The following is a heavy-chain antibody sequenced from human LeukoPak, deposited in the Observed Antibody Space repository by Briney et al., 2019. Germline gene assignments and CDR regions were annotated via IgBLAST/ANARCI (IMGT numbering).Heavy chain of an antibody. J-gene: IGHJ4*02. D-gene: IGHD2-21*01. CDR1: GFTFSRYG. V-gene: IGHV3-30*02. Sequence: PGGSLRLSCAASGFTFSRYGMHWVRQAPGKGLEWVTVIRYDGSNKYYADSVKGRFTISRDNSKNTLYLQMNSLRAEDTAVYYCAKDPCGGDCYSSYYFDYWGQGTLVTVSS. CDR2: IRYDGSNK. CDR3: AKDPCGGDCYSSYYFDY.